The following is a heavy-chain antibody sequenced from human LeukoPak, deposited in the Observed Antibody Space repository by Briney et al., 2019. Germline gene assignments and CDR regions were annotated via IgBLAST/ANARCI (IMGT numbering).Heavy chain of an antibody. CDR3: ARGRSSWYWFDP. Sequence: GGSLRLSCAASGFTFSSYAMSWVRQAPGKGLEWVSVIYSGGSTYYADSVKGRFTISRDNSKNTLYLQMNSLRAEDMAVYYCARGRSSWYWFDPWGQGTLVTVSS. J-gene: IGHJ5*02. CDR2: IYSGGST. D-gene: IGHD6-13*01. CDR1: GFTFSSYA. V-gene: IGHV3-66*01.